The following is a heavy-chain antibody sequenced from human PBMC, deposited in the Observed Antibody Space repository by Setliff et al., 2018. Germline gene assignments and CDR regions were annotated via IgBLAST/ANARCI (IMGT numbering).Heavy chain of an antibody. V-gene: IGHV4-30-4*08. D-gene: IGHD6-13*01. Sequence: KASETLSLTCTVSGGSGDYYWSWTRQPPGKGLEWIGYISNSGSTYYKSSLKSRLTISIDTSKSQFSLKLGSVTAADTAMYYCARTPAAGTGDAFDIWGQGTMVTVSS. CDR1: GGSGDYY. J-gene: IGHJ3*02. CDR3: ARTPAAGTGDAFDI. CDR2: ISNSGST.